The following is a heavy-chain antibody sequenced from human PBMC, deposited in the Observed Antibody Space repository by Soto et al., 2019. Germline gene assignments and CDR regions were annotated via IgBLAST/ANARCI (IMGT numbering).Heavy chain of an antibody. CDR3: ARGTIFGLVSFDY. CDR1: GATFTSYG. V-gene: IGHV1-18*01. J-gene: IGHJ4*02. Sequence: GASVKVSCKASGATFTSYGFNWVRQAPGQGLEWMGWISGYNGDTHYAQNFQVRVTMTIDTSTSTAYMELRSLRSDDTAVYYCARGTIFGLVSFDYWGQGALVTXSS. CDR2: ISGYNGDT. D-gene: IGHD3-3*02.